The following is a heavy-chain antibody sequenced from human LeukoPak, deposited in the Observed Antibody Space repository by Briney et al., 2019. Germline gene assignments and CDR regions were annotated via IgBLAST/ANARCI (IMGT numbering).Heavy chain of an antibody. J-gene: IGHJ4*02. CDR2: IIPIFGTA. Sequence: ASVKVSCKASGGTFSSYAISWVRQAPGQGLEWMGGIIPIFGTANYAQKFQGRVTITTDESTSTAYMELSSLRSEDTAVYYCARSGSQNWNYGSRFDYWGQGTLVTVSS. D-gene: IGHD1-7*01. V-gene: IGHV1-69*05. CDR3: ARSGSQNWNYGSRFDY. CDR1: GGTFSSYA.